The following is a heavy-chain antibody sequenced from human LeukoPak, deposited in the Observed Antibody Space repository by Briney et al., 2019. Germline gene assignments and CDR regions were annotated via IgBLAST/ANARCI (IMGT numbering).Heavy chain of an antibody. V-gene: IGHV3-72*01. CDR1: GFTFSDHY. J-gene: IGHJ4*02. Sequence: QPGGSLRLSCAASGFTFSDHYMDRVRQAPGKGLEWVGRIRNKANSYTTEYAASVKGRFSISRDDSKNSLYLQMNSLKTEDTAVYYCVRGYCSGGSCYRPTFDSWGQGTLVTVSS. CDR2: IRNKANSYTT. CDR3: VRGYCSGGSCYRPTFDS. D-gene: IGHD2-15*01.